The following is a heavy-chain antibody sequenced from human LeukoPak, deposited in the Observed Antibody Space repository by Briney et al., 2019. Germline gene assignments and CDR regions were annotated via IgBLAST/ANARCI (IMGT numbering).Heavy chain of an antibody. CDR3: AREITMVRGKFDYYYYYGMDV. CDR1: GGTFSSYA. D-gene: IGHD3-10*01. V-gene: IGHV1-69*01. CDR2: IIPIVGTA. Sequence: SVKVSCKASGGTFSSYAISWVRQARGQGLEWMGGIIPIVGTANYAQKFQGRVTITADESTSTAYMELSSLRSEDTAVYYCAREITMVRGKFDYYYYYGMDVWGKGTTVTVSS. J-gene: IGHJ6*04.